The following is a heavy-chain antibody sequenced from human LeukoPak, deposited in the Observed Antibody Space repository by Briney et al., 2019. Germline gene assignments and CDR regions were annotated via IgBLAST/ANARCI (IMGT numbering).Heavy chain of an antibody. Sequence: PGGSLRLSCAASGFTFSSYGMHWVRQAPGKGLEWVAFIRYDGSNKYYADSVEGRFTISRDNSKNTLYLQMNSLRAEDTAVYYCARDFRPYGDYSWFDPWGQGTLVTVSS. V-gene: IGHV3-30*02. D-gene: IGHD4-17*01. CDR2: IRYDGSNK. CDR1: GFTFSSYG. CDR3: ARDFRPYGDYSWFDP. J-gene: IGHJ5*02.